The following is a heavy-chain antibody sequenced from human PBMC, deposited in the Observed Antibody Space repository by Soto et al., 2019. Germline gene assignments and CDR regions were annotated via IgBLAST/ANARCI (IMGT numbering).Heavy chain of an antibody. CDR3: ARGVIFSSGWYYWYFDL. CDR1: SGSISSSNW. J-gene: IGHJ2*01. CDR2: IYHSGST. Sequence: SETLSLTCAVPSGSISSSNWWSWVRQPPGKGLEWIGEIYHSGSTNYNPSLKSRVTISVDKSKNQFSLKLSSVTAADTAVYYCARGVIFSSGWYYWYFDLWGRGTLVTVSS. V-gene: IGHV4-4*02. D-gene: IGHD6-19*01.